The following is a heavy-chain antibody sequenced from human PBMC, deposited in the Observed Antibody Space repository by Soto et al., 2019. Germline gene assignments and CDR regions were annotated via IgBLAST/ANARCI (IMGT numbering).Heavy chain of an antibody. CDR3: ARESAGSGKNNGFDP. J-gene: IGHJ5*02. CDR1: GGSISTYY. D-gene: IGHD3-10*01. CDR2: IYYSGST. Sequence: PSETLSLTCIVSGGSISTYYWSWIRQPPGKGLEWIGYIYYSGSTNYNPSLKSRVTISVDTSKNQFSLKLSSVTAADTAVYFCARESAGSGKNNGFDPWGQGTLVTGSS. V-gene: IGHV4-59*01.